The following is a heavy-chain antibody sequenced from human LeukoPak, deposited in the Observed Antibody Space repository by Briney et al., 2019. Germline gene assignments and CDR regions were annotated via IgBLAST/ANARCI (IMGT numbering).Heavy chain of an antibody. CDR1: GFTFSQFA. J-gene: IGHJ4*02. Sequence: PGGSLRLSCAASGFTFSQFAMNWVRQTPGKGLEWVSVISGSGSTYYADSVRGRFTISRDNSKHTVSLQMNALRAEDTAVYYCARGITAFGVPGATYYFDYWGQGTLVTVSS. D-gene: IGHD3-3*01. V-gene: IGHV3-23*01. CDR3: ARGITAFGVPGATYYFDY. CDR2: ISGSGST.